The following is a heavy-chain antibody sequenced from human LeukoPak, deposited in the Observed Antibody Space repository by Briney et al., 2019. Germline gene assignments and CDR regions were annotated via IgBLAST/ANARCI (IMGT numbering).Heavy chain of an antibody. CDR2: IKQDGSEK. Sequence: GGSLRLSCAASGFTFSSYWMSWVRQAPGKGLEWVANIKQDGSEKYSVDSVKGRFTISRDNAKNSLYLQMNSLRAEDTAVYYCARVASITIFGVALLDAFDIWGQGTMVTVSS. V-gene: IGHV3-7*01. D-gene: IGHD3-3*01. J-gene: IGHJ3*02. CDR1: GFTFSSYW. CDR3: ARVASITIFGVALLDAFDI.